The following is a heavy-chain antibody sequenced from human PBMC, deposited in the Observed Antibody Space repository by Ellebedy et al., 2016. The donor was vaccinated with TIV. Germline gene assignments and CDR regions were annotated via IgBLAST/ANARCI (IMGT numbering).Heavy chain of an antibody. D-gene: IGHD3-9*01. CDR3: ARQDYDILTGYYTHLDS. V-gene: IGHV4-59*08. CDR1: GGSISSSF. Sequence: SETLSLTCTVSGGSISSSFWNWIRQPPGKALEWIGYVYNSGNTNYNPSLKSRVTFSVDMSKNQFSLKLSSVTAADPAVYYCARQDYDILTGYYTHLDSWGQGTLVTVSS. J-gene: IGHJ4*02. CDR2: VYNSGNT.